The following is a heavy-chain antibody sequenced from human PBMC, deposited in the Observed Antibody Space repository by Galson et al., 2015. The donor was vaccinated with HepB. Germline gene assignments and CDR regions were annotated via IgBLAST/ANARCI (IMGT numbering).Heavy chain of an antibody. D-gene: IGHD1-1*01. CDR2: IMPIFRTP. V-gene: IGHV1-69*13. J-gene: IGHJ6*02. Sequence: SVKVSCRASGRTFETYAISWVRQAPGQGLEWMGGIMPIFRTPDYAQKFQGRVTITADESTNTVYMDLSSLTSEDTAIYYCANSWKDDIGGNYYYILDVWGQGTRVTVS. CDR1: GRTFETYA. CDR3: ANSWKDDIGGNYYYILDV.